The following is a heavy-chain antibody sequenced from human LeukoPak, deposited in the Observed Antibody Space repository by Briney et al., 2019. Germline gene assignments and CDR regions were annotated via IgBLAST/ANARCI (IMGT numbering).Heavy chain of an antibody. CDR3: ARLPTTDNGDNVYYFDY. J-gene: IGHJ4*02. V-gene: IGHV5-51*01. D-gene: IGHD4/OR15-4a*01. Sequence: GGSLKISCKGSGYSFTSYWIGWVRQMPGKGLEWMGIIYPGDSDTRYSPSFQGQDTISADKTISTAYLQWSSLTASDTAMYYCARLPTTDNGDNVYYFDYWGQGTLVTVSS. CDR1: GYSFTSYW. CDR2: IYPGDSDT.